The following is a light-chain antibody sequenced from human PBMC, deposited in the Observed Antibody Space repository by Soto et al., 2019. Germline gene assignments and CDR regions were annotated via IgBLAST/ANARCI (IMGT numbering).Light chain of an antibody. CDR2: GAS. V-gene: IGKV3-15*01. CDR1: QSVSSN. CDR3: QQYGTAPRT. J-gene: IGKJ1*01. Sequence: IVMTQSPATLSLSPGERATLSCRASQSVSSNLAWYQQKPGQAPRLPIYGASTRATGIPARFSGSGSGTEFTLTISRLEPEDFAVYYCQQYGTAPRTFGQGTKVDIK.